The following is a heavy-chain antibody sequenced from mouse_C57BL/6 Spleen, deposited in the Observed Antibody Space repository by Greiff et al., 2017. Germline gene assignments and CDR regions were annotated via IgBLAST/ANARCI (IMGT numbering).Heavy chain of an antibody. CDR1: GYSITSGYY. D-gene: IGHD1-1*01. CDR2: ISYDGSN. CDR3: ARDDTGDYFDY. V-gene: IGHV3-6*01. J-gene: IGHJ2*01. Sequence: EVKLMESGPGLVKPSQSLSLTCSVTGYSITSGYYWNWIRQFPGNKLEWMGYISYDGSNNYNPSLKNRISITRDTSKNQFFLKLNSVTTEDTATYYCARDDTGDYFDYWGQGTTLTVSS.